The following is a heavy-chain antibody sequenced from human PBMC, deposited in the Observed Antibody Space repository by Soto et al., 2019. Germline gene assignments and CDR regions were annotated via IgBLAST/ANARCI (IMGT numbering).Heavy chain of an antibody. CDR2: VHYSGNT. D-gene: IGHD2-15*01. CDR1: GYSISSGYH. J-gene: IGHJ5*02. Sequence: LSLTCTVSGYSISSGYHWAWIRQPPGKGLEWLGSVHYSGNTYYNPSLKSRLTISVDKSKNQFSLNLSSVTAADTAVYYCARQDRVVAEGRWFDPWGQGTLVTVSS. V-gene: IGHV4-38-2*02. CDR3: ARQDRVVAEGRWFDP.